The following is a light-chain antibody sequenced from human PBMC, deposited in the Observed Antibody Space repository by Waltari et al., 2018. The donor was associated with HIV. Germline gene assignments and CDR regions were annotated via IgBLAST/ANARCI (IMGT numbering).Light chain of an antibody. J-gene: IGLJ1*01. CDR2: ENN. CDR3: GTWDSSLSAYV. CDR1: ISNVGGNY. V-gene: IGLV1-51*02. Sequence: QSVMTQPPSVSAAPGQKVTISCSGGISNVGGNYVSWYQQVPGEAPKLLMYENNKRPSGIPDRFSGSKSGTSATLDITGLQTGDEADYYCGTWDSSLSAYVFGTGTKVPVL.